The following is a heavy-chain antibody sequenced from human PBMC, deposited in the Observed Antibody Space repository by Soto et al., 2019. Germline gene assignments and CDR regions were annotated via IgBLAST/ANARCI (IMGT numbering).Heavy chain of an antibody. D-gene: IGHD3-10*01. CDR2: INPNSGGT. J-gene: IGHJ6*02. CDR3: AKSLNHYGMDV. V-gene: IGHV1-2*04. CDR1: GYTFTAYY. Sequence: ASVKVSXKGSGYTFTAYYVHWVRQAPGQGLEWMGWINPNSGGTKYAQKFQGWVTMTRDTSISTAYMELSRLRSDDSAMYYCAKSLNHYGMDVWGQGTTVTVSS.